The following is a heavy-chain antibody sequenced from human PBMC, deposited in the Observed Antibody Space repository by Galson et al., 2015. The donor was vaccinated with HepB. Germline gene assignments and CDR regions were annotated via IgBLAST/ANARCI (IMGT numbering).Heavy chain of an antibody. J-gene: IGHJ3*02. Sequence: QSGAEVKKPGESLRISCKVSGYSFPNYWINWVRQMPGKGLEWMGSIDPSDSYTKYSPSFQGHVSMSADRSISTAYLQWSSLKASDTAIYYCARRDCSGGSCYRTAFDIWGQGTMVTVSS. D-gene: IGHD2-15*01. V-gene: IGHV5-10-1*01. CDR3: ARRDCSGGSCYRTAFDI. CDR2: IDPSDSYT. CDR1: GYSFPNYW.